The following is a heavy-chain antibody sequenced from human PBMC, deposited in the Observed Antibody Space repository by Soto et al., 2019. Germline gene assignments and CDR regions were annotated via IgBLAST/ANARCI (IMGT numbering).Heavy chain of an antibody. D-gene: IGHD3-3*01. CDR2: TSYDEIYK. CDR3: ARALDFWSAYFDY. CDR1: GFTFRSYA. V-gene: IGHV3-30-3*01. J-gene: IGHJ4*02. Sequence: PGESLKISCAASGFTFRSYAMHWVRQAPGKGLEWVAITSYDEIYKYYADSVKGRFTISRDNSKNTLYLQMNSLRTKDTAVYYCARALDFWSAYFDYWGQGSLVTVSS.